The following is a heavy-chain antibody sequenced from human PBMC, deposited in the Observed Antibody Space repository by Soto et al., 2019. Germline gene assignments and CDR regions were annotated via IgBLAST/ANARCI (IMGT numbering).Heavy chain of an antibody. J-gene: IGHJ4*02. Sequence: ASVKVSCKTSGYTFTSYGVAWVRQAPGQGLEWMGWISTSKGDTTYAQKFQGRVTMTTDTSTSTAYMELRSLRSDDTAVYYCATRSPAFDFWGQGALVTVSS. CDR2: ISTSKGDT. CDR1: GYTFTSYG. V-gene: IGHV1-18*01. CDR3: ATRSPAFDF.